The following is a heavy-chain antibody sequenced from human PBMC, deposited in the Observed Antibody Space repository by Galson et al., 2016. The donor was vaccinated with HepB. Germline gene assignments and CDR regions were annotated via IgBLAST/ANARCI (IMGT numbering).Heavy chain of an antibody. CDR1: GFTFNAYV. CDR2: VNWNRATL. V-gene: IGHV3-9*01. Sequence: SLGLSCAAAGFTFNAYVMRWVRQLPGTGLEWVSGVNWNRATLAYADSVRGRFTISRDNAENSHYLQMNSLRAEDTALYYCAKGQTNWATFDSWGQGTLVTVSS. D-gene: IGHD7-27*01. J-gene: IGHJ4*02. CDR3: AKGQTNWATFDS.